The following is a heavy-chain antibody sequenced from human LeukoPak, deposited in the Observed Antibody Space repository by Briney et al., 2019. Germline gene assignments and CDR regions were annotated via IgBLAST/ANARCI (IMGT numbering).Heavy chain of an antibody. CDR2: ISGSSGTT. D-gene: IGHD3-9*01. Sequence: GGSLRLSCAASGFTFSNYAMSWVRQAPGKGLEWDSGISGSSGTTYYADSVQGRFTISRDNSKDTLYLQMNSLRDEDTAVYYCAKSWSCVQYNDWLCYFDYWGQGTLVTVSS. J-gene: IGHJ4*02. V-gene: IGHV3-23*01. CDR3: AKSWSCVQYNDWLCYFDY. CDR1: GFTFSNYA.